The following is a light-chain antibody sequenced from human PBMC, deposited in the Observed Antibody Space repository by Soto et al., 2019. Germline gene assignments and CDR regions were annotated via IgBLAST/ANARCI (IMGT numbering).Light chain of an antibody. V-gene: IGKV1-39*01. Sequence: IEVTQSPSSLAASLGDRVTITCRASQTIGTYVNWYRQKSGAAPELLIYDASTLQSGVPSRFRGGASGTDFTLTISSLQLDEFATYYCQQSYNTPLTFGQGTKVDIK. J-gene: IGKJ1*01. CDR1: QTIGTY. CDR2: DAS. CDR3: QQSYNTPLT.